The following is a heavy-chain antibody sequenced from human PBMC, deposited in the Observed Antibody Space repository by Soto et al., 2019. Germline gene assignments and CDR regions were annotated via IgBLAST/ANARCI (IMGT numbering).Heavy chain of an antibody. CDR2: VYSSGST. J-gene: IGHJ5*02. CDR3: ARRAVVAVTGSLDNWLDP. Sequence: SETLSLTCTVSGDSITSYNWNWLRQPPGKELEWIGYVYSSGSTNYNPSLKSRVTISVDTSRNQFSLKVNSVTAADTAMYYCARRAVVAVTGSLDNWLDPWGQGILVTVSS. CDR1: GDSITSYN. D-gene: IGHD2-21*01. V-gene: IGHV4-59*01.